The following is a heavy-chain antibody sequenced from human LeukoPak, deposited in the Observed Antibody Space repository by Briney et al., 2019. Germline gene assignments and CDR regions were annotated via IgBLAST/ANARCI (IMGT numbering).Heavy chain of an antibody. CDR3: ARLRWSTEGMDV. CDR1: GYSFTTYW. D-gene: IGHD4-23*01. CDR2: IFPGASDS. Sequence: GESLKISCKGSGYSFTTYWIGWVRQMPGKGLEWMGIIFPGASDSIYSPSFEGQVTISADKSISTAYLQWSSLKAADTAMYYCARLRWSTEGMDVWGQGTTVTVSS. J-gene: IGHJ6*02. V-gene: IGHV5-51*01.